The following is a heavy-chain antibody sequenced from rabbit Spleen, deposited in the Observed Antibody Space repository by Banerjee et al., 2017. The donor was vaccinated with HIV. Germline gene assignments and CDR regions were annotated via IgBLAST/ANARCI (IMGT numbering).Heavy chain of an antibody. CDR2: IYAAKGST. V-gene: IGHV1S7*01. D-gene: IGHD4-1*01. CDR3: ARAIVPWLGLTRLDL. J-gene: IGHJ3*01. Sequence: TLSCKASGIDFTKYYITWVRQAPGKGLEWIGIIYAAKGSTDYASWVNGRFTISSDNAQSTVDLKMTSLTAADTATYFCARAIVPWLGLTRLDLWGPGTLVTVS. CDR1: GIDFTKYY.